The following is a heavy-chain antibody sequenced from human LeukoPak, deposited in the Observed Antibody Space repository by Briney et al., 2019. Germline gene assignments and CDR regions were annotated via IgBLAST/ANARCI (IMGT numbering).Heavy chain of an antibody. J-gene: IGHJ4*02. CDR2: INHSGST. CDR3: ARGSGITGTTWSY. Sequence: SETLSLTCAVYGGSFSGYYWSWIRQPPGKGLEWIGEINHSGSTNYNPSLKSRVTISVDTSKNQFSLKLSSVTAADTAVYYCARGSGITGTTWSYWGQGTLVTASS. D-gene: IGHD1-7*01. V-gene: IGHV4-34*01. CDR1: GGSFSGYY.